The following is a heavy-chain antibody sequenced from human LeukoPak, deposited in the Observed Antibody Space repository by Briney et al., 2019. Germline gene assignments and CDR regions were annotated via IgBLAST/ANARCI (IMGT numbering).Heavy chain of an antibody. J-gene: IGHJ4*02. D-gene: IGHD2-2*01. Sequence: SETLSLTCTVSGGSISSYYWSWIRQPPGKGLEWIGYIYYSGSTNYNPSLKSRVTISVDTSKNQFSLKLSSVTAADTAVYYCARSDTNYCSSTSCCRGSRFDYWGQGTLVTVSS. CDR2: IYYSGST. CDR1: GGSISSYY. V-gene: IGHV4-59*01. CDR3: ARSDTNYCSSTSCCRGSRFDY.